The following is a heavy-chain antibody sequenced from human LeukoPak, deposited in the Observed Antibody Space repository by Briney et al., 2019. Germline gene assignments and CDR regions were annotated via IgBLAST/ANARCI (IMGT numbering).Heavy chain of an antibody. J-gene: IGHJ4*02. Sequence: ASVKVSCKASGYTFTSYYMHWVRQAPGQGLEWMGIINPNGGTTTYAQKFQGRVTMTRDTSTSTVYMELRSLRSDDTAVYYCARDPPHLCSSTSCFGDYWGQGTLVTVSS. CDR2: INPNGGTT. D-gene: IGHD2-2*01. CDR1: GYTFTSYY. V-gene: IGHV1-46*01. CDR3: ARDPPHLCSSTSCFGDY.